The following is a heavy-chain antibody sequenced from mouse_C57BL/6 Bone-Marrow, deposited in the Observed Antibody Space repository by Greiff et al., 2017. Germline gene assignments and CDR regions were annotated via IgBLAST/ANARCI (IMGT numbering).Heavy chain of an antibody. J-gene: IGHJ3*01. CDR2: IDPENGDT. V-gene: IGHV14-4*01. Sequence: VQLQQSGAELVRPGASVKLSCTASGFNIKDDYMHWVKQRPEQGLEWIGWIDPENGDTEYASKFQGKATITADTSSNTAYLQLSSLTSEYTAVYYCTMGWLLLFAYWGQGTLVTVSA. CDR3: TMGWLLLFAY. CDR1: GFNIKDDY. D-gene: IGHD2-3*01.